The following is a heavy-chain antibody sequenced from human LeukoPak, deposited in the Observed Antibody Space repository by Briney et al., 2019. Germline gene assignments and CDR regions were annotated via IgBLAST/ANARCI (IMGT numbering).Heavy chain of an antibody. Sequence: GGSLRLSCAASGFTFSSYEMNWVRQAPGKGLEWISYISSSSTTIHYADSVKGRFTISRDNAKNSLYLQMDSLRVEDTAEYYCARDPYSGNYGAYYYYYMDVWGKGTTVTVSS. CDR2: ISSSSTTI. D-gene: IGHD1-26*01. CDR1: GFTFSSYE. V-gene: IGHV3-48*03. J-gene: IGHJ6*03. CDR3: ARDPYSGNYGAYYYYYMDV.